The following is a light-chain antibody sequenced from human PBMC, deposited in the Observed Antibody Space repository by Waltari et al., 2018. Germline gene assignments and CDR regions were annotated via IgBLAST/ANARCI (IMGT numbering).Light chain of an antibody. V-gene: IGKV4-1*01. CDR1: QYVLYSSNNKNY. J-gene: IGKJ1*01. CDR3: QQYYSTPRT. CDR2: WAS. Sequence: DIVMTQSPDSLAVSLGERATINCKSSQYVLYSSNNKNYLAWYQQKPGQPPKLPIYWASARESGVPDRFSGSGSGTDFTLTISSLQAEDVAVYYCQQYYSTPRTFGQGTKVEIK.